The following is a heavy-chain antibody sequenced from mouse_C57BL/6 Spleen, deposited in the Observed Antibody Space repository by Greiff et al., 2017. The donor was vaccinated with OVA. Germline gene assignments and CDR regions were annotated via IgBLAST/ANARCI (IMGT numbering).Heavy chain of an antibody. V-gene: IGHV5-4*03. CDR2: ISDGGSYT. D-gene: IGHD1-1*01. CDR3: ARVGITTVVATYWYFDV. Sequence: EVKLQESGGGLVKPGGSLKLSCAASGFTFSSYAMSWVRQTPEKRLEWVATISDGGSYTYYPDNVKGRFTISRDNAKNNLYLQMSHLKSEDTAMYYCARVGITTVVATYWYFDVWGTGTTVTVSS. J-gene: IGHJ1*03. CDR1: GFTFSSYA.